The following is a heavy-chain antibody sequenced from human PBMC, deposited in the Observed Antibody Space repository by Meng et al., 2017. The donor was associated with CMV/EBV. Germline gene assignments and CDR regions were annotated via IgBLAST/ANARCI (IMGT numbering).Heavy chain of an antibody. V-gene: IGHV3-21*01. D-gene: IGHD1-26*01. CDR3: ARDQRYRKAFDY. CDR1: GFTFSSYS. CDR2: ISSSSSSI. Sequence: CAASGFTFSSYSMNWVRQAPGKGLEWVSSISSSSSSIYYADSVKGRFTISRDNAKNSLYLQMNSLRAEDTAVYYCARDQRYRKAFDYWGQGTLVTVSS. J-gene: IGHJ4*02.